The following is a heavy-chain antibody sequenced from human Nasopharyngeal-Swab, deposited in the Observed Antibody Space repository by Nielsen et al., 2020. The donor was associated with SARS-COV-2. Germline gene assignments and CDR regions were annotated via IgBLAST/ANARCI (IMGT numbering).Heavy chain of an antibody. V-gene: IGHV4-34*01. CDR1: GGSFNSYY. CDR3: ARIKSGPYSSLYYYGLDV. D-gene: IGHD1-26*01. Sequence: SETLSLTCAFYGGSFNSYYWTWIRQSPGKVLEWIGEISHSGSTKYNLSLKSRLTISVDTSNNQFSLKLTSVTAADTGVYYCARIKSGPYSSLYYYGLDVWGPGTTVTVSS. J-gene: IGHJ6*02. CDR2: ISHSGST.